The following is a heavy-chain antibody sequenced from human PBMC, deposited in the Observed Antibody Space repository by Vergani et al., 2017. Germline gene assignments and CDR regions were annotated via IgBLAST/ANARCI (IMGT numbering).Heavy chain of an antibody. V-gene: IGHV3-30*16. J-gene: IGHJ6*03. CDR3: ASYAVHSYYYYYMDV. Sequence: QVQLVESGGGVVQPGRSLRLSCAASGFTFSSYAMHWVRQAPGKGLEGGAVISYDGRNKYYADSEKGRCNNSRDNSKTTLYMQMNSLRAEDTAVYYCASYAVHSYYYYYMDVWGKGTTVTVSS. CDR2: ISYDGRNK. CDR1: GFTFSSYA. D-gene: IGHD1-1*01.